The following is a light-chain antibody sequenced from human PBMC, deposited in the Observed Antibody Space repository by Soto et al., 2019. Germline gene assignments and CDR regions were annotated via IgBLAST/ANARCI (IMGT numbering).Light chain of an antibody. Sequence: DIVMTQSPDSLAVSLGERATINCTSSQNVLYSSNKNYLAWFQQKPGQPPKLLIYWASTRESGVPDRFSGSGSGTDFTLTISSLQAEYVSVYYCQQYYSTPWTFVQGTKVEIK. CDR1: QNVLYSSNKNY. J-gene: IGKJ1*01. CDR2: WAS. V-gene: IGKV4-1*01. CDR3: QQYYSTPWT.